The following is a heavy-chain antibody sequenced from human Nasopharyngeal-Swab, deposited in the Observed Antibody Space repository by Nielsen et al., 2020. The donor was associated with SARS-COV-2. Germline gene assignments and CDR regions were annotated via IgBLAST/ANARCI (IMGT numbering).Heavy chain of an antibody. D-gene: IGHD5-18*01. CDR2: ISGGSDST. V-gene: IGHV3-23*01. CDR3: ARDRGYSYGSSGWSYYFDY. CDR1: GFTFSNFA. Sequence: GGSLRLSCAASGFTFSNFAMSWVRQAPGKGLEWVSVISGGSDSTYYTDSVRGRFTISRDNSKNTLNLQMNSLRAEDTAVYYCARDRGYSYGSSGWSYYFDYWGQGTLVTVSS. J-gene: IGHJ4*02.